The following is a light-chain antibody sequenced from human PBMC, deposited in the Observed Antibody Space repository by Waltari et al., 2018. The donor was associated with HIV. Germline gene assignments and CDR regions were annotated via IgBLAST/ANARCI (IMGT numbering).Light chain of an antibody. CDR3: QQYNSDFYT. Sequence: IQMTQSHSILSASVGDRVTIICRASQNVESWLAWYQQRPGRSPKLLIYKASTLEYGVPARFSGSGSGTDFTLTINSLQPDDFATYYCQQYNSDFYTFGQGTRLELK. V-gene: IGKV1-5*03. CDR2: KAS. J-gene: IGKJ2*01. CDR1: QNVESW.